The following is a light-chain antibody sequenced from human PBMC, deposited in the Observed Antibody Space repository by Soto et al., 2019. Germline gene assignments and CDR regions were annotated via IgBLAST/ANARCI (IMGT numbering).Light chain of an antibody. CDR3: CSYAGNYIYV. CDR2: DVT. J-gene: IGLJ1*01. CDR1: SSDVGGYNF. Sequence: QSVLTQPASVSGSPGQSITISCTGTSSDVGGYNFVSWYQQHPGKAPKLMIYDVTNRPSGVSNRFSGSKSGNTASLTISGLQAEDEADYYCCSYAGNYIYVFGTGTKLTVL. V-gene: IGLV2-14*01.